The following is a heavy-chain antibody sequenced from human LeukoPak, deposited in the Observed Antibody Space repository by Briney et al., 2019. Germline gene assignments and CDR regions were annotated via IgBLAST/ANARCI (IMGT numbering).Heavy chain of an antibody. Sequence: GGSLTLFCAASGFTFSSYAMNWVRQAPGKGLEWVSAISGSGGSTYYADSVKGRFAISRDNSKITLYLQVSSLRAEDTAVYYCAKGRTSGTFDYWGQGTLVTVPS. CDR3: AKGRTSGTFDY. CDR2: ISGSGGST. CDR1: GFTFSSYA. V-gene: IGHV3-23*01. J-gene: IGHJ4*02. D-gene: IGHD2-15*01.